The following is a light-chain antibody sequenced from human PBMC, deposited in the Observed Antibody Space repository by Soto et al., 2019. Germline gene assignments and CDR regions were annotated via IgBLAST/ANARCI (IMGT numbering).Light chain of an antibody. CDR1: QSVSSNF. V-gene: IGKV3-20*01. CDR2: GAS. Sequence: EIVLTQSPGTLSSSPGERATLSCRASQSVSSNFLAWYQQKPGQTPRLLIYGASSRATCIPDRFSGSGSGTDFSLTISRLEPEDFAVYNCQQYGSSQTFGQGTKVEMK. CDR3: QQYGSSQT. J-gene: IGKJ1*01.